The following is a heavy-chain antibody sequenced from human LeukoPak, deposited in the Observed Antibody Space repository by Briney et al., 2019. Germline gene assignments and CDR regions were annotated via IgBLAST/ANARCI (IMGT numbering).Heavy chain of an antibody. V-gene: IGHV4-59*08. CDR3: ARVDYGSGSSFDY. CDR2: IYYSGST. D-gene: IGHD3-10*01. J-gene: IGHJ4*02. Sequence: PSETLSLTCPVSGGSISSYYWSWIRQPPGKGLEWIGYIYYSGSTYYNPSLKSRVTISVDTSKNQFSLKLSSVTAADTAVYYCARVDYGSGSSFDYWGQGTLVTVSS. CDR1: GGSISSYY.